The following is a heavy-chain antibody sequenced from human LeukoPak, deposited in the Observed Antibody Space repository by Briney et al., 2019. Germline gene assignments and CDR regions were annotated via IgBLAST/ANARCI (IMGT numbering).Heavy chain of an antibody. J-gene: IGHJ5*02. V-gene: IGHV4-4*07. D-gene: IGHD6-13*01. CDR2: IYTSGST. CDR1: GGSISSYY. Sequence: SETLSLTCTVSGGSISSYYWSWIRQPAGKGLEWIGRIYTSGSTNYNPSLKSRVTMSVDTSKNQFSLKLSSVTAADTAVYYCARDRDRGQGIRWFDPWGQGTLVTVSS. CDR3: ARDRDRGQGIRWFDP.